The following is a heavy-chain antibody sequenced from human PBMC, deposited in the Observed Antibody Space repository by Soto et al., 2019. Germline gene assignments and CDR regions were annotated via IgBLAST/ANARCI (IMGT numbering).Heavy chain of an antibody. CDR1: GFSLSTSGVG. CDR2: VYWDDDK. CDR3: AHIAYYGSGSYPY. Sequence: QITLKESGPTLVKPTQTLMLTCTFSGFSLSTSGVGVGWIRQPTGKALEWLASVYWDDDKRYSPSLESMLTITKDKSKNQVVLTLTNMDPVDTATYYCAHIAYYGSGSYPYWGQGTRVTVSS. V-gene: IGHV2-5*02. J-gene: IGHJ4*02. D-gene: IGHD3-10*01.